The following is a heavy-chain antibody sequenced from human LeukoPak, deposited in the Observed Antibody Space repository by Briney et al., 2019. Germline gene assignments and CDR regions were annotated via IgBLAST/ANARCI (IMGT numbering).Heavy chain of an antibody. CDR2: LDSSGST. CDR1: GGSISSRSDY. V-gene: IGHV4-39*01. Sequence: ASETLSLTCTVSGGSISSRSDYWGWIRQTPGKGLEWIGNLDSSGSTYYNPSLKSRVTISVGTSKNQFSLNLRSVTAADTAIYFCSRSHDYGGLYFYYYMDVWGKGTTVTVSS. D-gene: IGHD4-23*01. CDR3: SRSHDYGGLYFYYYMDV. J-gene: IGHJ6*03.